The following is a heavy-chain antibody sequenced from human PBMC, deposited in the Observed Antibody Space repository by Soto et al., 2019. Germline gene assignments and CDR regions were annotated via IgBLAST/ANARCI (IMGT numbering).Heavy chain of an antibody. Sequence: QVQLQESGPGLVKPSGTLSLTCAVSSGSISSSNWWSWVRQPPGKGLGWIGEIYHSGSTNYNPSLKSRVTISVDKSKNQFSLKLSSVTAADTAVYYCARGGSDGDLTEYFQHWGQGTLVTVSS. V-gene: IGHV4-4*02. CDR2: IYHSGST. D-gene: IGHD4-17*01. CDR3: ARGGSDGDLTEYFQH. J-gene: IGHJ1*01. CDR1: SGSISSSNW.